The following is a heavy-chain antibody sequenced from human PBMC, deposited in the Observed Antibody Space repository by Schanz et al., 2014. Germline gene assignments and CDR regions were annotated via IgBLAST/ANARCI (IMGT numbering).Heavy chain of an antibody. CDR3: AKGMGYCSGGTCYDYYYYGLDV. V-gene: IGHV3-30-3*01. Sequence: QLVESGGGVVQPGRSLRLSCAASGFTFSSYAMHWVRQAPGKGLEWVAVISYDGRNKYYADSVKGRFTISRDNSENTLYLQMNSLSADDTAVFYCAKGMGYCSGGTCYDYYYYGLDVWGQGTTVTVSS. CDR1: GFTFSSYA. CDR2: ISYDGRNK. D-gene: IGHD2-15*01. J-gene: IGHJ6*02.